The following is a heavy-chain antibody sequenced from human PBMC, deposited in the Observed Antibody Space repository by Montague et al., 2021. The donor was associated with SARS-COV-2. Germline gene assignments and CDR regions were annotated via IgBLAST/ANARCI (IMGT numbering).Heavy chain of an antibody. J-gene: IGHJ4*02. CDR2: IYYSGST. V-gene: IGHV4-39*07. Sequence: SETLSLTCTVSGGSISSSSYYWGWIRQPPGKGLEWIGSIYYSGSTYYNSSLKGRVTISVDTSKNQFSLKLSSVTAADTAVYYCAKLLWFRGGFDYWGQGTLVTVSS. CDR3: AKLLWFRGGFDY. CDR1: GGSISSSSYY. D-gene: IGHD3-10*01.